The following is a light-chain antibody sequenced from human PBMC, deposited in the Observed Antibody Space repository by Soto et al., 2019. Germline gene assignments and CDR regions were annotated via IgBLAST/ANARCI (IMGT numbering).Light chain of an antibody. V-gene: IGLV2-11*01. CDR2: DVS. Sequence: QSALTQPRSVSGSPGESVTISCTGTSSDVGGYNYVSWYQQHPGKAPKLMIYDVSKRPSGVPDRFSGSKSGNTASLTISGLQAGDEADYYCCSYAGSYTGVFGGGTQLTVL. CDR1: SSDVGGYNY. CDR3: CSYAGSYTGV. J-gene: IGLJ3*02.